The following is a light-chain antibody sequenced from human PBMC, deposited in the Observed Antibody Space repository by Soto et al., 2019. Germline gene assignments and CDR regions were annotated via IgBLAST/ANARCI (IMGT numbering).Light chain of an antibody. CDR2: EVS. CDR1: SSDVGNYNY. Sequence: QSALTQPASVSGSPGQSITISCTGTSSDVGNYNYVSWYQQHPGKAPKLMIYEVSNRPSGVSNRFSGSKSGNTASLTISGLQAEDEADYYCAAWDDSLSGPLFGGGTKLTVL. CDR3: AAWDDSLSGPL. V-gene: IGLV2-14*01. J-gene: IGLJ2*01.